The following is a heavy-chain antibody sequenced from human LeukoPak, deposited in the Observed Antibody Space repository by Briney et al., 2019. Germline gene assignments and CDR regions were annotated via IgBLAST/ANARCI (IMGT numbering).Heavy chain of an antibody. CDR2: IYYRGST. V-gene: IGHV4-59*01. CDR3: ARDPAAFGGGYYDY. Sequence: PSETLSLTCTVSGGSIGSYHWTFIRQPPGKGLEWIGYIYYRGSTSYNPSLKSRVTISVDTSKNQFSLKLSSVTPADTAVYYCARDPAAFGGGYYDYWGQGTLVTVSS. J-gene: IGHJ4*02. CDR1: GGSIGSYH. D-gene: IGHD3-16*01.